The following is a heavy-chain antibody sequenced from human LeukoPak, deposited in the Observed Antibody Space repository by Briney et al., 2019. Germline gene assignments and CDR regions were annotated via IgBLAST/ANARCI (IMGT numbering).Heavy chain of an antibody. CDR1: GFTFNIFG. D-gene: IGHD6-13*01. CDR3: VKESAADATFHFDY. CDR2: LWADGNTA. J-gene: IGHJ4*02. V-gene: IGHV3-33*06. Sequence: GGSLRLSCAASGFTFNIFGMHWVRQVPGNGLEWVAVLWADGNTAHYADSVKGRFTIPRDSSENTLYLQMNSLRSEDTAVYYCVKESAADATFHFDYWGQGTLVTVSS.